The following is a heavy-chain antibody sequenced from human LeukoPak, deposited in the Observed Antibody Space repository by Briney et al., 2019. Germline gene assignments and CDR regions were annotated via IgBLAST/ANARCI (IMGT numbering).Heavy chain of an antibody. J-gene: IGHJ4*02. CDR3: ANNDRLGAAFAS. Sequence: SETLSLTCTVSGGSISSSTYYWGWIRQPPGKGLEWIGNIYYSGNTYYNPSLKSRVTISVDTSKSQFSLKLSSVTAADTAVYYCANNDRLGAAFASWGQGTLVTVSS. CDR1: GGSISSSTYY. V-gene: IGHV4-39*01. D-gene: IGHD1-26*01. CDR2: IYYSGNT.